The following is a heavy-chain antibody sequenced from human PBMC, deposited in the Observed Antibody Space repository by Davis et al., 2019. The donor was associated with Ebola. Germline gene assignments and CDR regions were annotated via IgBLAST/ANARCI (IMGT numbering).Heavy chain of an antibody. CDR2: INPSGGST. CDR1: GYTFTSYY. Sequence: ASVKVSCKASGYTFTSYYMHWVRQAPGQGLEWMGIINPSGGSTRYEQKFQGRVTMTRETSTRTAYLELNSLRSEDTAVYYCAREVGETKLDQWGQGTLVTVSS. J-gene: IGHJ4*02. V-gene: IGHV1-46*01. D-gene: IGHD1-26*01. CDR3: AREVGETKLDQ.